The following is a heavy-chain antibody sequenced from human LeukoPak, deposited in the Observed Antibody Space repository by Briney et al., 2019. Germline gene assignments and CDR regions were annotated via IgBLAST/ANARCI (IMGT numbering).Heavy chain of an antibody. CDR3: AKDPYYYGSGSYYTWGYMDV. D-gene: IGHD3-10*01. J-gene: IGHJ6*03. CDR2: MNPNSGNT. Sequence: GASVKVSCKASGYTFTSYDINWVRQATGQGLEWMGWMNPNSGNTGYAQKFQGRVTITRNTSISTAYMELSSLRSEDTAVYYCAKDPYYYGSGSYYTWGYMDVWGKGTTVTISS. V-gene: IGHV1-8*03. CDR1: GYTFTSYD.